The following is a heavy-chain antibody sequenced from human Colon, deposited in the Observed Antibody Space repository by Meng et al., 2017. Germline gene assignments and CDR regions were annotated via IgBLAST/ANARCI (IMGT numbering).Heavy chain of an antibody. Sequence: QLHEACPGLVKPSGTLSLTCAVSGDSIRSSNWWSWVRQPPGRGLEWIGEVYHSGSTNYNPSLKNRVTMTVDKSKNEFSLTLSSVTAADTAFYYCARVIYASGNMAHLDYWGPGTLVTVSS. CDR2: VYHSGST. V-gene: IGHV4-4*02. CDR3: ARVIYASGNMAHLDY. D-gene: IGHD2/OR15-2a*01. CDR1: GDSIRSSNW. J-gene: IGHJ4*02.